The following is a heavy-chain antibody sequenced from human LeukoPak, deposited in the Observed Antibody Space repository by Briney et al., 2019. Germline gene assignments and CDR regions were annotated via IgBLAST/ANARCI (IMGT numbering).Heavy chain of an antibody. CDR1: GFTFSSYA. CDR3: ARDDSGTFRFVGYFDY. CDR2: ISGSGGTT. Sequence: GGSLRLSCAASGFTFSSYAMNWVRQAPGKGLEWVSAISGSGGTTYYVDSVKGRFTISRDNSKNTLYLQMNSLRAEDTAVYYCARDDSGTFRFVGYFDYWGQGTLVTVSS. V-gene: IGHV3-23*01. D-gene: IGHD3-10*01. J-gene: IGHJ4*02.